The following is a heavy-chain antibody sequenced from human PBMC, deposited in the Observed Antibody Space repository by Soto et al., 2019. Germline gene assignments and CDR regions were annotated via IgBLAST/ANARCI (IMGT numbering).Heavy chain of an antibody. V-gene: IGHV1-69*12. CDR3: ARPHSSGWHPFDY. CDR1: GGTFSSYA. J-gene: IGHJ4*02. Sequence: QVQLVQSGAEVKKPGSSVKVSCKASGGTFSSYAISWVRQAPGQGLEWMGGIIPIFGTANYAQKFQGRVTIAAAESTSSAYMALSSLRSEDTAVYYCARPHSSGWHPFDYWGQGTLVTVSS. D-gene: IGHD6-19*01. CDR2: IIPIFGTA.